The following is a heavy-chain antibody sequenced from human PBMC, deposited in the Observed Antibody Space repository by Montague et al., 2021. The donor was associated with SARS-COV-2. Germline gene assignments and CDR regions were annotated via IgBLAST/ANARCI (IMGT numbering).Heavy chain of an antibody. J-gene: IGHJ2*01. D-gene: IGHD3-3*01. CDR2: IYYSGST. V-gene: IGHV4-31*03. CDR1: GGSISSGGYY. CDR3: ARDPINRITIFGVVTRGWYFEL. Sequence: TLSLTCTVSGGSISSGGYYWSWIRQHPGKGLEWIGFIYYSGSTYYNPSLKSRVTISVGTSKNQFSLKLSSVTAADTAVYYCARDPINRITIFGVVTRGWYFELWGHGTLGTVSS.